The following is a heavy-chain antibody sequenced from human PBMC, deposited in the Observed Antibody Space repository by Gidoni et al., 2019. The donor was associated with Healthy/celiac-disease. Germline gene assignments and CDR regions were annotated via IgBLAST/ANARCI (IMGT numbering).Heavy chain of an antibody. D-gene: IGHD1-26*01. CDR1: GGSISSSSYY. CDR3: ARDQEVMGATTSGSYYYYGMDV. J-gene: IGHJ6*02. Sequence: LQLQESGPGLVKPSETLSLTCTVSGGSISSSSYYWGWIRQPPGKGLEWIGSIYYSGSTYYNPSLKSRVTISVDTSKNQFSLKLSSVTAADTAVYYCARDQEVMGATTSGSYYYYGMDVWGQGTTVTVSS. CDR2: IYYSGST. V-gene: IGHV4-39*07.